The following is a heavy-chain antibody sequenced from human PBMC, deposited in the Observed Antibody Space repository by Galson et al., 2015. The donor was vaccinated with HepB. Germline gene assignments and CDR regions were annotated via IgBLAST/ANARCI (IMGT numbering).Heavy chain of an antibody. CDR2: ISYDGSNK. CDR1: GFTFSSYA. Sequence: SLRLSCAASGFTFSSYAMHWVRQAPGKGLEWVAVISYDGSNKYYADSVKGRFTISRDNSKNTLYLQMNSLRAEDTAVYYCARDLYDFWSGYLGLAYWGQGTLVTVSS. D-gene: IGHD3-3*01. CDR3: ARDLYDFWSGYLGLAY. V-gene: IGHV3-30-3*01. J-gene: IGHJ4*02.